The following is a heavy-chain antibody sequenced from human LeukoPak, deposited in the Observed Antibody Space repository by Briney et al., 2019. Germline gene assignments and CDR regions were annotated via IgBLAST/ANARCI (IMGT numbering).Heavy chain of an antibody. D-gene: IGHD5-24*01. V-gene: IGHV3-7*01. CDR2: INPDGSQK. CDR1: GFTFCGNW. J-gene: IGHJ4*02. CDR3: AKLLGTATTYDS. Sequence: PGGSLTLSCEDSGFTFCGNWMSWVRPAPGKGLEWVASINPDGSQKFFVDSVKGRFTISRDNTKNSLYLQMNTLGAEDTALYYCAKLLGTATTYDSWGQGTRVTVSS.